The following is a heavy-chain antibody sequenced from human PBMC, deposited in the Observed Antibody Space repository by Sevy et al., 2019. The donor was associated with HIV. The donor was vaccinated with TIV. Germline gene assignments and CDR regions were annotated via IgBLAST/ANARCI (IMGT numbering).Heavy chain of an antibody. J-gene: IGHJ3*02. CDR1: GYTFISYY. V-gene: IGHV1-46*03. Sequence: ASVKVSCKASGYTFISYYMHWVRQAPGQGLEWRGIINPSGGSTDYAQKFQGRVTMTRDTSTSTVYMELSSLRSEDTAVYYCARDQNYYDSSGAHDAFDIWRQGTMVTVSS. CDR2: INPSGGST. D-gene: IGHD3-22*01. CDR3: ARDQNYYDSSGAHDAFDI.